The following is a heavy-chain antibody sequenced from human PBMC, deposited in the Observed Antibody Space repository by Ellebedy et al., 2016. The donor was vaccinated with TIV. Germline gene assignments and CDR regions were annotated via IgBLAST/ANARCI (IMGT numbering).Heavy chain of an antibody. Sequence: GGSLRLXCAASGFTFSSYSMNWVRQAPGKGLEWVSYISSSSSIIYYADSVKGRFTISRDNAKDSLYLQMDSLRAEDTAVYYCARGRVGATDWGQGTLVTVSS. V-gene: IGHV3-48*01. J-gene: IGHJ4*02. CDR2: ISSSSSII. D-gene: IGHD1-26*01. CDR1: GFTFSSYS. CDR3: ARGRVGATD.